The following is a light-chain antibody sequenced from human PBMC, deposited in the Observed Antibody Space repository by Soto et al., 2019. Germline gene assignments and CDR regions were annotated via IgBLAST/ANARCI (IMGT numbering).Light chain of an antibody. V-gene: IGKV3-20*01. Sequence: EIVLTQSPDTLSLSPGERATLSCRASQSVSSNYFAWYQQKSGQAPRLLIYGASSRASGIPDRFNGSASGTDFILTISRLEPEDFALYYCQQYGTSPRTFGQGTKVEVK. CDR2: GAS. CDR3: QQYGTSPRT. J-gene: IGKJ1*01. CDR1: QSVSSNY.